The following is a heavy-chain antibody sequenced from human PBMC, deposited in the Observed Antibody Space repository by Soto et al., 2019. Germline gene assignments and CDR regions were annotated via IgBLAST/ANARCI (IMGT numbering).Heavy chain of an antibody. Sequence: SVTVSCKASVGTFSIYAISWVRQAPGQGLEWMGGIIPIFGTANYAQKFQGRVTITADESTSTAYMELSSLRSEDTAVYYCARELIAVAGTGWFDPWGQGTQVTVSS. D-gene: IGHD6-19*01. CDR3: ARELIAVAGTGWFDP. CDR1: VGTFSIYA. CDR2: IIPIFGTA. V-gene: IGHV1-69*01. J-gene: IGHJ5*02.